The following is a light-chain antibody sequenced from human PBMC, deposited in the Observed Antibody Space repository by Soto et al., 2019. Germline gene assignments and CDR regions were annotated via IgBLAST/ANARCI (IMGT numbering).Light chain of an antibody. V-gene: IGLV2-14*03. CDR1: SSDVGGYNF. CDR3: TSYTNSFTYV. Sequence: QSALTQPASVSGSPGQSITISCTGTSSDVGGYNFVSWYQHHPGKAPKLIIYDVSNRPSGVSNRFSGSKSGNTASLTISGLQAEDDADYYCTSYTNSFTYVFATGTKVTVL. CDR2: DVS. J-gene: IGLJ1*01.